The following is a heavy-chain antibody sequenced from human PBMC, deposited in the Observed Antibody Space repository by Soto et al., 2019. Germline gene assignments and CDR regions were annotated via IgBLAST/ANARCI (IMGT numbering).Heavy chain of an antibody. V-gene: IGHV4-34*01. CDR2: INHSGST. CDR1: GGSFSGYY. D-gene: IGHD3-10*01. J-gene: IGHJ5*02. CDR3: ARLPRSLANWFDP. Sequence: SETLSLTCAVYGGSFSGYYWSWIRQPPGKGLEWIGEINHSGSTNYNPSLKSRVTISVDTSKNQFSLKLSSVTAADTAVYYCARLPRSLANWFDPWGQGTLVTVSS.